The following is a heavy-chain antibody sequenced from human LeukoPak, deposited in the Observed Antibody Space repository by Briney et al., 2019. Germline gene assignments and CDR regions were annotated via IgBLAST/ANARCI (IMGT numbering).Heavy chain of an antibody. CDR1: GYTFTGYY. J-gene: IGHJ6*02. Sequence: ASVKVSCKAFGYTFTGYYMHWVRQAPGQGLEWMGWINPNSGGTNYAQKFQGRVTMTRDMSISTAYMELSRLRSDDTAVYYCARAYCSSTSCRPDYGMDVWGQGTTVTVSS. D-gene: IGHD2-2*01. CDR3: ARAYCSSTSCRPDYGMDV. V-gene: IGHV1-2*02. CDR2: INPNSGGT.